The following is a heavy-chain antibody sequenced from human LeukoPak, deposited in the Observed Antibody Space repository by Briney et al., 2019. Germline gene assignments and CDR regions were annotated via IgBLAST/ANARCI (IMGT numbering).Heavy chain of an antibody. CDR3: ARHLYHYDSRWLSYFDY. CDR1: GGSISGYS. CDR2: MYNSGST. D-gene: IGHD3-22*01. J-gene: IGHJ4*02. V-gene: IGHV4-59*08. Sequence: SETLSLTCTVSGGSISGYSWSWIRQPPGKGLEWIGNMYNSGSTNYYPSLKSRVIISVDTSKNQFSLKLSSVTAADTAMYYCARHLYHYDSRWLSYFDYWGQGTLVTVSS.